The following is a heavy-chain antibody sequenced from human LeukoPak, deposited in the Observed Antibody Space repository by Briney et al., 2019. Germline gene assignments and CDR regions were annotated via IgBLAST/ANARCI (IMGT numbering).Heavy chain of an antibody. Sequence: PGGSLRLSCAASGFTFSSYAMSWVRQAPGKGLEWVSAISGSGGSTYYADSVKGRFTISRDNSKNTLYLQMNSLRAEDTAVYYCAKDFGWDFWSGYYFESTLTDYWGQGTLVTVSS. CDR3: AKDFGWDFWSGYYFESTLTDY. CDR1: GFTFSSYA. J-gene: IGHJ4*02. D-gene: IGHD3-3*01. V-gene: IGHV3-23*01. CDR2: ISGSGGST.